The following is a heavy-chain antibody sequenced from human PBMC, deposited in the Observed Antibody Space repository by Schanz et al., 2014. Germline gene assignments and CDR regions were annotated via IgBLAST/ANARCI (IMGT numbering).Heavy chain of an antibody. CDR2: ISGSGGST. CDR1: GFTFSSYS. D-gene: IGHD3-10*01. V-gene: IGHV3-23*01. J-gene: IGHJ4*02. CDR3: ARWFLIRGVILDS. Sequence: EVQLLESGGGLVQPGGSLRLSCLASGFTFSSYSMNWVRQAPGKGLEWVSAISGSGGSTYYADSVKGRFTISRDNSRDTVYLQMNSLRADDTAMYYCARWFLIRGVILDSWGQGTLVTVSS.